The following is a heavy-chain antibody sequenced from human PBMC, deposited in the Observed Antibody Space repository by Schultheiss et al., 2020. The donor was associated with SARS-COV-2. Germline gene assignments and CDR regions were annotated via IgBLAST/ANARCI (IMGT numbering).Heavy chain of an antibody. D-gene: IGHD6-19*01. CDR2: IYSDGNT. J-gene: IGHJ4*02. Sequence: GGSLRLSCAASGFTVSSKYMSWVRQAPGKGLEWVSVIYSDGNTYYADSVKGRFTISRDNSKKTLYLQMNSLRAEDTAVYYCARAPYGNGWTAWDYWGQGALVTVSS. CDR1: GFTVSSKY. V-gene: IGHV3-53*01. CDR3: ARAPYGNGWTAWDY.